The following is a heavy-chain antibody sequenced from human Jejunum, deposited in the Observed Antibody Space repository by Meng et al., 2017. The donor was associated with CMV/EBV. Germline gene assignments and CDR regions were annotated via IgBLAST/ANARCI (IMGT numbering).Heavy chain of an antibody. Sequence: GFTFDDYAMPWVRRAPGKGLEWVSRINWKSGKMAYADSVKGRFTISRDNAKNSLYLQMDSLRTEDTALYYCAKDGRSNSDYPYFDYWGQGTLVTVSS. D-gene: IGHD2/OR15-2a*01. CDR1: GFTFDDYA. CDR3: AKDGRSNSDYPYFDY. CDR2: INWKSGKM. V-gene: IGHV3-9*01. J-gene: IGHJ4*02.